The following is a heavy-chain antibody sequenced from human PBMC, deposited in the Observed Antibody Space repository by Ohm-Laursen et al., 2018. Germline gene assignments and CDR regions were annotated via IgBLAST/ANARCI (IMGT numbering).Heavy chain of an antibody. Sequence: GSLRLSCSASGFTFSSYSMNWVRQAPGKGLEWVSSISSSSSYIYYADSVKGRFTISRDNAKNSLYLQTNSLRAEDTAVYYCARENLLWFDAFDIWGQGTMVTVSS. CDR1: GFTFSSYS. CDR2: ISSSSSYI. V-gene: IGHV3-21*01. D-gene: IGHD3-10*01. CDR3: ARENLLWFDAFDI. J-gene: IGHJ3*02.